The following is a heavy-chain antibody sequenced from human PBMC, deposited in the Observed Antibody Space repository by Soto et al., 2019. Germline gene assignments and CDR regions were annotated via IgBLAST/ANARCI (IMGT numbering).Heavy chain of an antibody. CDR2: ISGSGDNT. D-gene: IGHD7-27*01. V-gene: IGHV3-23*01. Sequence: EVQLLESGGGLVQPGGSLRLSCAASGFTFSTHAISWVRQAPGNGLEWVSTISGSGDNTFYADSVKGRVTISRDNSKNTLYLQINILRAEDTAVYFCAKVPRSGEDPYYGLDVWGQGTTVTVSS. CDR1: GFTFSTHA. J-gene: IGHJ6*02. CDR3: AKVPRSGEDPYYGLDV.